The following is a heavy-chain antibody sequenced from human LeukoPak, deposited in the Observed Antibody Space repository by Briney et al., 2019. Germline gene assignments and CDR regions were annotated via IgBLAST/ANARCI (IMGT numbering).Heavy chain of an antibody. CDR3: ARDPTRGDLSVY. CDR1: GYTFTGYY. J-gene: IGHJ4*02. D-gene: IGHD5/OR15-5a*01. V-gene: IGHV1-2*02. Sequence: ASVKVSCKASGYTFTGYYIHWLRQVPGQGLEWMGWINPETGDPYYGQKFLGRVTMTRDTSISTAYMEFSRLTSDDMAVYYCARDPTRGDLSVYWGQGSLVTVSS. CDR2: INPETGDP.